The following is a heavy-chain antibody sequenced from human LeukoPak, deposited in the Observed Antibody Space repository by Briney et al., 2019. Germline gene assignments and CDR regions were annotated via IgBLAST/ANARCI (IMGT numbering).Heavy chain of an antibody. CDR2: IYTSGST. Sequence: SETLSLTCTVSGGSISSGSYYWSWIRQPAGKGLEWIGRIYTSGSTNYNPSLKSRVTISVDTSKNQFSLKLSSVTAADTAVYYCARGIRPVTIPWDSYYMDVWGKGTTVTVSS. J-gene: IGHJ6*03. V-gene: IGHV4-61*02. D-gene: IGHD3-3*01. CDR1: GGSISSGSYY. CDR3: ARGIRPVTIPWDSYYMDV.